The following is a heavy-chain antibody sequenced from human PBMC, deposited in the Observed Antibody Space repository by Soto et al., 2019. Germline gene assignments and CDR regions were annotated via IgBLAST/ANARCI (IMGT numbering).Heavy chain of an antibody. CDR3: ARGGHYDSSGYYSPFDY. D-gene: IGHD3-22*01. Sequence: SETLSLTCTVSGGSISRGDYYWSWIRQPPGKGLEWIGYIYYSGSTYYNPSLKSRVTISVDTSKNQFSLKLSSVTAADTAVYYCARGGHYDSSGYYSPFDYWGQGTLVTVSS. J-gene: IGHJ4*02. V-gene: IGHV4-30-4*01. CDR2: IYYSGST. CDR1: GGSISRGDYY.